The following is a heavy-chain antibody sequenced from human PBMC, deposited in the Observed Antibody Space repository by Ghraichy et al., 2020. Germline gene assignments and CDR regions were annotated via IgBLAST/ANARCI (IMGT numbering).Heavy chain of an antibody. Sequence: ETLSLTCAVYGGSFSGYYWSWIRQPPGKGLEWIGSIYYSGSTYYNPSLKSRVTISVDTSKNQFSLKLSSVTAADTAVYYCARKEMATIHFDYWGQGTLVTVSS. V-gene: IGHV4-34*01. CDR1: GGSFSGYY. CDR2: IYYSGST. CDR3: ARKEMATIHFDY. D-gene: IGHD5-24*01. J-gene: IGHJ4*02.